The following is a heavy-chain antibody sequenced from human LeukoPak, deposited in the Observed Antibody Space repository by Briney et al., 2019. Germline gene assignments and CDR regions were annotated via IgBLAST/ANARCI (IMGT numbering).Heavy chain of an antibody. V-gene: IGHV3-48*04. CDR2: ISSSSSTI. Sequence: PGGSLRLSCAASGFTSSSYIMNWVRQAPGKGLEWVSYISSSSSTIYYADSVKGRFTISRDNAKNSLYLQMNSLRAEHTAVYYCARDPSARRRYFDYWGQGTLVTVSS. D-gene: IGHD6-6*01. CDR1: GFTSSSYI. CDR3: ARDPSARRRYFDY. J-gene: IGHJ4*02.